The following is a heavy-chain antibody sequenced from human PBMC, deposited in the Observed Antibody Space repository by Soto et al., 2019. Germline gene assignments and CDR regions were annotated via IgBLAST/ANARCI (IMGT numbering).Heavy chain of an antibody. V-gene: IGHV4-34*01. Sequence: PSETLSLTCAVYGGSFSGYYWSWIRQPPGKGLEWIGEINHSGSTNYNPSLKSRVTISVDTSKNQFSLKLSSVTAADTAVYYCARSRAPGGEWGQGTLVTVSS. J-gene: IGHJ4*02. D-gene: IGHD3-10*01. CDR1: GGSFSGYY. CDR2: INHSGST. CDR3: ARSRAPGGE.